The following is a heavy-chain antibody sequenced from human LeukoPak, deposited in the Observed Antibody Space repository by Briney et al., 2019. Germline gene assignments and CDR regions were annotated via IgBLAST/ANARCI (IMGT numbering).Heavy chain of an antibody. CDR1: GGSISSYY. Sequence: SETLSLTCTVSGGSISSYYWSWLRQPPGKGLEWIGYIYYSGSTNYNPSLKSRVTISVDTSKNQFSLKLSSVTAADTAVYYCVSTTGTVPKYDYWGQGTLVTVSS. D-gene: IGHD1-1*01. V-gene: IGHV4-59*08. J-gene: IGHJ4*02. CDR3: VSTTGTVPKYDY. CDR2: IYYSGST.